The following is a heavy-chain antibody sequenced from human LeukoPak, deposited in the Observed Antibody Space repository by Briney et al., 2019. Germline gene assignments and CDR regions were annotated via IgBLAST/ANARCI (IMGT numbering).Heavy chain of an antibody. CDR1: GFTFGDTW. D-gene: IGHD3/OR15-3a*01. CDR2: IKQDGSEK. J-gene: IGHJ4*02. CDR3: ATSYDMGWLIGY. Sequence: PGGSQRLSCAASGFTFGDTWMNWVRQVPGQGLEWVANIKQDGSEKFYVASVKGRFTISRDNGKSSLYLQMNSLRAEDTALYYCATSYDMGWLIGYWGQGTLVIVSS. V-gene: IGHV3-7*03.